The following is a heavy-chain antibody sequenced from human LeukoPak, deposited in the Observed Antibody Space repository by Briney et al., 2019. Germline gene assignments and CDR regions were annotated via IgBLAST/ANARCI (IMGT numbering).Heavy chain of an antibody. J-gene: IGHJ4*02. CDR2: IYYSGST. CDR3: ARHPSDRIVGATVFDY. CDR1: GGSISGYY. D-gene: IGHD1-26*01. V-gene: IGHV4-59*01. Sequence: SETLSLTCTVSGGSISGYYWTWTRQPPGKGLEWIGYIYYSGSTNYNPSLKSRVTISVDTSKNQFSLKLSSVTAADTAVYYCARHPSDRIVGATVFDYWGQGTLVTVSS.